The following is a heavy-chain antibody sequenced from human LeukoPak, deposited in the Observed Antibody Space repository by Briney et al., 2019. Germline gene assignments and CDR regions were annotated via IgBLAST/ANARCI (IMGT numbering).Heavy chain of an antibody. CDR1: GGSISSYY. V-gene: IGHV4-59*01. CDR3: ARYIVSYPHDAFDI. J-gene: IGHJ3*02. D-gene: IGHD1-26*01. Sequence: PSETLSLTCTVSGGSISSYYWSWIRQPPGKGLEWIGYIYYSGSTSYNPSPKSRVTISVDTSKKQFSLKLSSVTAADTAFYYCARYIVSYPHDAFDIWGQGTMVTVSS. CDR2: IYYSGST.